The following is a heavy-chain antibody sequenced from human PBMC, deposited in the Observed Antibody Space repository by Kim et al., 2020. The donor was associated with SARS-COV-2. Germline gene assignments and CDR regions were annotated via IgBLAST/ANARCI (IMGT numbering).Heavy chain of an antibody. CDR3: AKDVSSSWYGAPFDY. CDR1: GFTFDDYA. J-gene: IGHJ4*02. V-gene: IGHV3-9*01. Sequence: GGSLRLSCAASGFTFDDYAMHWVRQAPGKGLEWVSGISWNSGSIGYADSVKGRFTISRDNAKNSLYLQMNSLRAEDTALYYCAKDVSSSWYGAPFDYWGQGTLVTVSS. D-gene: IGHD6-13*01. CDR2: ISWNSGSI.